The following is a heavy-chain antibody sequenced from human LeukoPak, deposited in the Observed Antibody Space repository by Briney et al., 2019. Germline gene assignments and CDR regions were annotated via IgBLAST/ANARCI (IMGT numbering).Heavy chain of an antibody. CDR1: GGSISSSSYY. V-gene: IGHV4-39*07. Sequence: SETLSLTCTVSGGSISSSSYYWGWIRQPPGKGLEWIGSIYYSGSTNYNPSLRSRVTISVDKSKNQFSLKLSSVTAADTAVYYCARASASDIVVVPAAVHYYYYYYMDVWGKGTTVTVSS. CDR2: IYYSGST. J-gene: IGHJ6*03. D-gene: IGHD2-2*01. CDR3: ARASASDIVVVPAAVHYYYYYYMDV.